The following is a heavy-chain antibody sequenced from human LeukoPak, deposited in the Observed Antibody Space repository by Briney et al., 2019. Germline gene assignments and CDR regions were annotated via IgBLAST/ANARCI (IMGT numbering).Heavy chain of an antibody. CDR3: ARDSSSGSMDP. D-gene: IGHD1-26*01. V-gene: IGHV1-2*02. Sequence: ASVKVSCKASGYTFTNYYIHWVRQAPGQGLEWMGWINPNSGGTNYAQKFQGRVTMTRDTSISTAYMELSRLRSDDTAVYYCARDSSSGSMDPWGQGTLVTVSS. CDR1: GYTFTNYY. J-gene: IGHJ5*02. CDR2: INPNSGGT.